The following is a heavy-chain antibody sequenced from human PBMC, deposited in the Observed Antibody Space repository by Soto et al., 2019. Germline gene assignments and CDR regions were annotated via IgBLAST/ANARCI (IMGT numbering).Heavy chain of an antibody. CDR3: ARGSYDSSGYGLNY. CDR1: GFTFSSYG. V-gene: IGHV3-33*01. CDR2: IWYDGSNK. D-gene: IGHD3-22*01. J-gene: IGHJ4*02. Sequence: RLSCAASGFTFSSYGMHWVRQAPGKGLEWVAVIWYDGSNKYYADSVKGRFTISRDNSKNTLYLQMNSLRAEDTAVYYCARGSYDSSGYGLNYWGQGTLVTVSS.